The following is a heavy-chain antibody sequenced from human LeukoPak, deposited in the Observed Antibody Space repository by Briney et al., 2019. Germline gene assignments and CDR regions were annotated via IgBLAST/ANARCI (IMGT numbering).Heavy chain of an antibody. J-gene: IGHJ4*02. CDR3: ARSWVTMVRGVIPSWGDY. CDR1: GFTFSSYS. V-gene: IGHV3-21*01. D-gene: IGHD3-10*01. Sequence: GGSLRLSCAASGFTFSSYSMNWVRQAPGKGLEWVSSISSSSSYIYYADSVKGRFTISRDNAKNSLYLQMNSLRAEDTAVYYCARSWVTMVRGVIPSWGDYWGQGTLVTVSS. CDR2: ISSSSSYI.